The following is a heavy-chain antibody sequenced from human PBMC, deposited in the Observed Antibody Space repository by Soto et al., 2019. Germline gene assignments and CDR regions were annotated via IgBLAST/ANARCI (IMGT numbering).Heavy chain of an antibody. CDR2: IKQDGSEK. D-gene: IGHD6-19*01. CDR1: GFTFSSYW. J-gene: IGHJ4*02. V-gene: IGHV3-7*05. CDR3: ARDWVSYSSGSSYGARSDNFDY. Sequence: GGSLRLSCAASGFTFSSYWMSWVRQAPGKGLEWVANIKQDGSEKYYVDSVKGRFTISRDNAKNSLYLQMNSLRAEDTAVYYCARDWVSYSSGSSYGARSDNFDYWGQGTLVTVSS.